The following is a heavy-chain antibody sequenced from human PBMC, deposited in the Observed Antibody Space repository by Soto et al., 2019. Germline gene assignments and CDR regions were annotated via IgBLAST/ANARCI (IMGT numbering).Heavy chain of an antibody. CDR2: ISGSGGST. CDR1: GFTFSSYA. D-gene: IGHD2-2*01. Sequence: GGSLRVSCAASGFTFSSYAMSWVRQAPGKGLEWVSAISGSGGSTYYADSVKGRFTISRDNSKNTLYLQMNSLRAEDTAVYYCAKGEWGSTSCYVYWGQGTLVSVSS. CDR3: AKGEWGSTSCYVY. J-gene: IGHJ4*02. V-gene: IGHV3-23*01.